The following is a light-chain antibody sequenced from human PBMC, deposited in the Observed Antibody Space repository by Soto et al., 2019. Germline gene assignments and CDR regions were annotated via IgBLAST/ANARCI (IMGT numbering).Light chain of an antibody. Sequence: QSALTQPASVSGSPGQSITISCTGTSSDVGGYNYVSWYQQRPGKAPKLMIYDVSNRPSGVSNRFSGSKSGNTASLTISGLQAEDEADYYCSLYTSSSTLVFGGGTKLTVL. CDR1: SSDVGGYNY. CDR3: SLYTSSSTLV. J-gene: IGLJ2*01. CDR2: DVS. V-gene: IGLV2-14*01.